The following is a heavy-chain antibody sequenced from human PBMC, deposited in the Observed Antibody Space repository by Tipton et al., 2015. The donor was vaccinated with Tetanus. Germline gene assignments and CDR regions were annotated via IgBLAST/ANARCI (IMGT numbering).Heavy chain of an antibody. CDR2: ISAYNGNT. D-gene: IGHD3-3*01. CDR1: GYTFTSYG. V-gene: IGHV1-18*04. J-gene: IGHJ4*02. CDR3: ARVGYDFWSSLPKYYFDY. Sequence: QVQLVQSGAEVKKPGASVKVSCKASGYTFTSYGISCVLQAPGQGLERMGWISAYNGNTNYAQKLQGRVTMTTDTSTSTAYMELRSLRSDDTAVYYCARVGYDFWSSLPKYYFDYWGQGTLVTVSS.